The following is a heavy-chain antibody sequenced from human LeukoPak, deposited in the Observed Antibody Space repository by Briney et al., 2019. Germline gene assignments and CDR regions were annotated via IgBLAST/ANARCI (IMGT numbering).Heavy chain of an antibody. CDR2: ISWNSGSI. CDR1: GFTFDDYA. J-gene: IGHJ6*02. Sequence: GGSLRLSCAASGFTFDDYAMHWVRQAPGKGLEWVSGISWNSGSIGYADSVKGRFTISRDNAKNSLYLQMNSLRAEDTALYYCAKDRVPAAYYYYYGMDVWGQGTTVTVSS. D-gene: IGHD2-2*01. V-gene: IGHV3-9*01. CDR3: AKDRVPAAYYYYYGMDV.